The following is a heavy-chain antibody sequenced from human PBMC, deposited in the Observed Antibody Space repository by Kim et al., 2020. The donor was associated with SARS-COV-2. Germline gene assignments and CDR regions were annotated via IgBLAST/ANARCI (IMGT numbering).Heavy chain of an antibody. J-gene: IGHJ4*02. CDR2: T. V-gene: IGHV1-18*01. CDR3: ARRAVSAMIDF. D-gene: IGHD2-21*02. Sequence: TNFAQKFQGRVTMTTDTSTSTAYMELRSLRSDDTAVYYCARRAVSAMIDFWGQGTLVTVSS.